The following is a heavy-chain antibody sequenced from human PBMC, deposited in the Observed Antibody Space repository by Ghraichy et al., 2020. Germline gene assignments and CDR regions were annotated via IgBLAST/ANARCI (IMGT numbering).Heavy chain of an antibody. Sequence: SETLSLTCTVSGGSISSYYWSWIRQPPGKGLEWIGYIYTSGSTNYNPSLKSRVTISVDTSKNQFSLKLSSVTAADTAVYYCARHQATTTPAFDYWGQGTLVTVSS. J-gene: IGHJ4*02. CDR2: IYTSGST. CDR1: GGSISSYY. V-gene: IGHV4-4*09. CDR3: ARHQATTTPAFDY. D-gene: IGHD4-17*01.